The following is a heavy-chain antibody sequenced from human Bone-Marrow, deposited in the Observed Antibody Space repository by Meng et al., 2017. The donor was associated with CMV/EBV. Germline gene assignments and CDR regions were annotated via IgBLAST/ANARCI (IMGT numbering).Heavy chain of an antibody. V-gene: IGHV1-2*02. CDR3: AKDGRGWSLRRGYYYGMDV. CDR1: GYTFTGYY. J-gene: IGHJ6*02. Sequence: ASVKVSCKASGYTFTGYYMHWVRQAPGQGLEWMGWINPNSGGTNYAQKFQGRVTMTRDTSISTAYMELSRLRSDDTAVYYCAKDGRGWSLRRGYYYGMDVWGQGTTVTVSS. CDR2: INPNSGGT. D-gene: IGHD6-19*01.